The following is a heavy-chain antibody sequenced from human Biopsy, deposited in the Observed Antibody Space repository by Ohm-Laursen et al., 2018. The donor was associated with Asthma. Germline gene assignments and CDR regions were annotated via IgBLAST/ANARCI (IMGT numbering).Heavy chain of an antibody. CDR1: GFTFSSYA. V-gene: IGHV3-23*01. CDR2: ISGSGGST. Sequence: SLRLSCAASGFTFSSYAMSWVRQAPGKGLEWVSAISGSGGSTYYVDSVKGRFTISRDNSKNTLYLQMNSLRAEDTAVYYCAKGYYYDSSGFDYWGQGTLVTVSS. CDR3: AKGYYYDSSGFDY. J-gene: IGHJ4*02. D-gene: IGHD3-22*01.